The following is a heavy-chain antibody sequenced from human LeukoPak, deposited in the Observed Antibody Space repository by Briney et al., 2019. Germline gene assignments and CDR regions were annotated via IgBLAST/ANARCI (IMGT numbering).Heavy chain of an antibody. Sequence: PGGSLRLSCTASGFTFGDYAMSWVRQAPGKGLEWVSAISGSGGSTYYADSVKGRFTISRDNSKNTLYLQMDSLRAEDTAVYYCAKDSGYDSSVIYWGQGTLVTVSS. CDR3: AKDSGYDSSVIY. CDR2: ISGSGGST. V-gene: IGHV3-23*01. J-gene: IGHJ4*02. D-gene: IGHD3-22*01. CDR1: GFTFGDYA.